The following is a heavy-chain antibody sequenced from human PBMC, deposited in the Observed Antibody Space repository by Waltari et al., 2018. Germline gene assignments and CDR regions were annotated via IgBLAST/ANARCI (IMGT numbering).Heavy chain of an antibody. D-gene: IGHD4-17*01. CDR1: GGSISTNYN. CDR3: GRIAFGDEGGYFQY. Sequence: QLQLQESGPGLVKPSENLSPTCTVSGGSISTNYNWGWIRQPPGKGLEWMGNMQYRGSTFYNPSLESRVTISLDTWKNQFSLRLSSVGAADTAVYFCGRIAFGDEGGYFQYWGQGTLVTVSS. J-gene: IGHJ1*01. V-gene: IGHV4-39*01. CDR2: MQYRGST.